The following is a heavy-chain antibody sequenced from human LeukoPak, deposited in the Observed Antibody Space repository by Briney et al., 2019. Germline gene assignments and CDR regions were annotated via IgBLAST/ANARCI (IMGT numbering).Heavy chain of an antibody. CDR2: IIPIFGTA. D-gene: IGHD4-17*01. Sequence: ASVKVSCKASGGTFSSYAISWVRQAPGQGLEWMGRIIPIFGTANYAQKFQGRVTITTDESTSTAYMELSSLRSEDTAVYYCARAPLGGDYYDYWGQGTLVTVPS. V-gene: IGHV1-69*05. J-gene: IGHJ4*02. CDR3: ARAPLGGDYYDY. CDR1: GGTFSSYA.